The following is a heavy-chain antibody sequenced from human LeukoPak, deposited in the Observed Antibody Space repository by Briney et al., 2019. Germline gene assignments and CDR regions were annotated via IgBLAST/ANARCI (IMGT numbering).Heavy chain of an antibody. V-gene: IGHV4-34*01. CDR2: INHSGST. D-gene: IGHD3-22*01. Sequence: SETLTLTCAVYGGSFSGYYWSWIRQPPGKGLEWIGEINHSGSTNYYPSLKRRVTISVDTSKNQFSLKLSSVTAADTAVYYCARGLSGYYYVKTWGQGTLVTVSS. CDR1: GGSFSGYY. CDR3: ARGLSGYYYVKT. J-gene: IGHJ5*02.